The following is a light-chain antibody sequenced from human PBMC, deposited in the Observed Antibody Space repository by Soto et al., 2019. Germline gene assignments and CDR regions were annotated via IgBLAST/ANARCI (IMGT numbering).Light chain of an antibody. CDR2: DAS. J-gene: IGKJ1*01. CDR3: QQRSNWPPT. Sequence: EIVMTQSPTTLSVSPGERATLSCRASQSVSSSLAWYQQKPGQAPRLLIYDASTRATGIPARFSGSGSATDFTLTISYLEPEDFAVYYCQQRSNWPPTFGQGTKVDIK. V-gene: IGKV3-11*01. CDR1: QSVSSS.